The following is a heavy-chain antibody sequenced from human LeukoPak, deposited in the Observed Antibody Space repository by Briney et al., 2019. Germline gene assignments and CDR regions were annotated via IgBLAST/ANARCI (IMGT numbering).Heavy chain of an antibody. V-gene: IGHV4-4*07. D-gene: IGHD2-2*01. J-gene: IGHJ3*02. Sequence: SETLPLTCTVSGGSISSYYWGWIRQPAGKGLEWIGRIYTSGSTNYNPSLKSRVTMSVDTSKNQFSLKLSSVTAADTAVYYCARVSIVVVPAAPRDAFDIWGQGTMVTVSS. CDR3: ARVSIVVVPAAPRDAFDI. CDR2: IYTSGST. CDR1: GGSISSYY.